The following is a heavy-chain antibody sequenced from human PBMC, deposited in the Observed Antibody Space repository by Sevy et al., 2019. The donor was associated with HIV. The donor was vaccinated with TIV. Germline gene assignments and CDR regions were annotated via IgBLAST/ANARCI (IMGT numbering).Heavy chain of an antibody. V-gene: IGHV4-39*01. Sequence: SETLSLTCTVSGGSISSSSYYWGWIRQPPGKGLEWIGSIYHSGSTYYNPSLKSRVTISVDTSKNQFSLKLSSVTAADTAVYYCARHSPHRGVVVVAAPMDVWGQGTTVTVSS. CDR1: GGSISSSSYY. CDR2: IYHSGST. J-gene: IGHJ6*02. CDR3: ARHSPHRGVVVVAAPMDV. D-gene: IGHD2-15*01.